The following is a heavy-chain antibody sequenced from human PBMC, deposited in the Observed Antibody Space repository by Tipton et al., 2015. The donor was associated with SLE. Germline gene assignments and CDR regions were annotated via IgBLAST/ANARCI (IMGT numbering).Heavy chain of an antibody. V-gene: IGHV4-59*04. D-gene: IGHD7-27*01. Sequence: TLSLTCTVSGGSISFYYWSWIRQPPGKGLESIGHMHHSGSTFYNPSLKSRVTISVDTSKNKFSLKLCSVTAADTAVYYCARRTGGGPYWGYLDYWGQGILVTVSS. J-gene: IGHJ4*02. CDR3: ARRTGGGPYWGYLDY. CDR2: MHHSGST. CDR1: GGSISFYY.